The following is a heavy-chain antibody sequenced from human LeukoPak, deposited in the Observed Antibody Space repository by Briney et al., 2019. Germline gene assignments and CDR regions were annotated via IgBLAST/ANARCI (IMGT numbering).Heavy chain of an antibody. Sequence: PSETLSLTCTVSGGSISSYYWSWIRQPAGKGLEWIGRIYTSGSTNYNPSLKSRVTMSVDTSKNQFSLKLSSVTAADTAVYYCARGGSSWYRRHAFDIWGQGTMVTVSS. CDR3: ARGGSSWYRRHAFDI. CDR1: GGSISSYY. D-gene: IGHD6-13*01. CDR2: IYTSGST. J-gene: IGHJ3*02. V-gene: IGHV4-4*07.